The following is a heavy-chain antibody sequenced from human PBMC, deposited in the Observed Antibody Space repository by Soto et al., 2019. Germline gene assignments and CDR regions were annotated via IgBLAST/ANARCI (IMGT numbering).Heavy chain of an antibody. J-gene: IGHJ3*02. CDR2: ISVYNGNT. V-gene: IGHV1-18*04. CDR3: ERDPKGKGTVVTRYAFDI. D-gene: IGHD2-21*02. CDR1: GYAFTIYG. Sequence: QVQLVQSGSEVKKPGASVMVSCKAPGYAFTIYGISWVRQAPGQGLEWMGWISVYNGNTHYAQTLQGRVTMTTATSTSTAYMERRSLRADDTAVYYCERDPKGKGTVVTRYAFDIRGQGTMVTVST.